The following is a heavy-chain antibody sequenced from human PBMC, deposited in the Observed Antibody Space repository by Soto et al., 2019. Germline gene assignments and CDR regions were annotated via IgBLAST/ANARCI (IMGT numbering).Heavy chain of an antibody. CDR2: IYYSGST. CDR3: ARDLNDYLDY. Sequence: SETLSLTCTVSGGSVSSGSYYWSWIRQPPGKGLEWIGYIYYSGSTNYNPSLKSRVTISVDTSKNQFSLKLSSVTAADTAVYYCARDLNDYLDYWGQGTLVTVSS. J-gene: IGHJ4*02. CDR1: GGSVSSGSYY. V-gene: IGHV4-61*01.